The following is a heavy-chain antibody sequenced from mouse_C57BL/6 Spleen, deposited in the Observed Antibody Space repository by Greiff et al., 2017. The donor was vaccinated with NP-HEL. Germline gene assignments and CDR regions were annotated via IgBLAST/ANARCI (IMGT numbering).Heavy chain of an antibody. V-gene: IGHV1-55*01. Sequence: VKLQQPGAELVKPGASVKMSCKASGYTFTSYWITWVKQRPGQGLEWIGDIYPGSGSTNYNEKFKSKATLTVDTSSSTAYMQLSSLTSEDSAVYYCARENPSYYAMDYWGQGTSVTVSS. CDR3: ARENPSYYAMDY. CDR2: IYPGSGST. CDR1: GYTFTSYW. J-gene: IGHJ4*01.